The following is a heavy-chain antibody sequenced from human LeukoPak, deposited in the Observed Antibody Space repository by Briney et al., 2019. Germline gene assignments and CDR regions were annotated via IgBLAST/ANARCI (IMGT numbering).Heavy chain of an antibody. CDR2: INHSGST. CDR1: GGSFSGYY. D-gene: IGHD6-19*01. V-gene: IGHV4-34*01. J-gene: IGHJ4*02. Sequence: SETLSLTCAVYGGSFSGYYWSWIRQPPGKGLEWIGEINHSGSTNYNPSLKSRVTISVDTSKNQFSLKLSSVTGADTAVYYCARESTGDSSGLGYWGQGTLVTVSS. CDR3: ARESTGDSSGLGY.